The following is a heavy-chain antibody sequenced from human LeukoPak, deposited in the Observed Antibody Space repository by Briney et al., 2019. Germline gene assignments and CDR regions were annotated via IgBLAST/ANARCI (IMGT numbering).Heavy chain of an antibody. CDR1: GFTFSGYW. Sequence: GGSLRLSCAASGFTFSGYWMHWVRQAPGKGLVWVSRINSDGSSTSYADSVKGRFTISRDNAKNTLYLQMNSLRAEDTAVYYCARAYSSGWYSLTGYWGQGTLVTVSS. J-gene: IGHJ4*02. V-gene: IGHV3-74*01. D-gene: IGHD6-19*01. CDR2: INSDGSST. CDR3: ARAYSSGWYSLTGY.